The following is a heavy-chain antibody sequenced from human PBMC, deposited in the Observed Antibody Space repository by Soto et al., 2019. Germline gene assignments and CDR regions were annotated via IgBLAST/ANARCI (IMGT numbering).Heavy chain of an antibody. J-gene: IGHJ4*02. V-gene: IGHV1-46*01. D-gene: IGHD1-26*01. Sequence: ASVKVSCKASGYTFTSYYMHWVRQAPGQGLEWMGIINPSGGSTSYAQKFQGRVTITADESTSTAYMELSSLRSEDTAVYYCARDGERGSGSYYWGQGTLVTVSS. CDR1: GYTFTSYY. CDR2: INPSGGST. CDR3: ARDGERGSGSYY.